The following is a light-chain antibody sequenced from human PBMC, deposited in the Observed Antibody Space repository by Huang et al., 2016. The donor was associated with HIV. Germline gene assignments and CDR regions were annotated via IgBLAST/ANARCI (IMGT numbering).Light chain of an antibody. Sequence: DIQMTQSPSSLSASVRDRVTITCRASQSITTVLNCYQQKPGKAPKILIYGASSSHSGVPSRFSGSGSGTEFTLTITSLQHEDFATYYCQPSYNTPWTFGQGTKVEIK. V-gene: IGKV1-39*01. CDR3: QPSYNTPWT. CDR2: GAS. J-gene: IGKJ1*01. CDR1: QSITTV.